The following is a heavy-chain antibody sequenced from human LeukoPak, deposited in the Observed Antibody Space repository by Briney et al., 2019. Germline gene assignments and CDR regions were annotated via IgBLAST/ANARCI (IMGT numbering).Heavy chain of an antibody. CDR1: GFTFNSYS. D-gene: IGHD2-21*02. CDR2: ISPSSSTI. CDR3: ARRAYCGGDCYSGDIDL. V-gene: IGHV3-48*02. Sequence: GGSLRLSCAASGFTFNSYSMNWVRQAPGKGLEWVSYISPSSSTIYYPDSVKGRFTISRDNAKNSLSLQMNSLRDEDTAVYYCARRAYCGGDCYSGDIDLWGRGTLVTVSS. J-gene: IGHJ2*01.